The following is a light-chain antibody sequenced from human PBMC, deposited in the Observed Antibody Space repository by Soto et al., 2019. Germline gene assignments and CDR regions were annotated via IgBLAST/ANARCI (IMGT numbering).Light chain of an antibody. J-gene: IGLJ2*01. Sequence: QSALPQPPSASGSPGQSVTISCTGTSSDVGVYNYVSWYQQHPGKAPKLLIYEVSKRPSGVPDRFSGSKSGNTASLTVSGLQAEDEADFYCSSYAGSNNVVFGGGTKVTFL. CDR1: SSDVGVYNY. V-gene: IGLV2-8*01. CDR3: SSYAGSNNVV. CDR2: EVS.